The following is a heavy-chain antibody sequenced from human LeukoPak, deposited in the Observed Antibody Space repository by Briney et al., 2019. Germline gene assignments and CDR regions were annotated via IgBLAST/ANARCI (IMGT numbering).Heavy chain of an antibody. CDR1: GYSFTKYW. D-gene: IGHD6-6*01. J-gene: IGHJ3*02. V-gene: IGHV5-51*01. CDR3: ARTYSSLGPANDAFDI. CDR2: IYPDDSDT. Sequence: GESLKISCKGSGYSFTKYWIGWVRQMPGKGLEWMGIIYPDDSDTRYSPSFQGQVTISADKSISTAYLQWSSLKASDTAMYYCARTYSSLGPANDAFDIWGQGTMVAVSS.